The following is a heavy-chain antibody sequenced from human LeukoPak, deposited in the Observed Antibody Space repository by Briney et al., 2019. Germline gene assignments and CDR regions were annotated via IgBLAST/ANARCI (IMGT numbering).Heavy chain of an antibody. CDR3: ARDGWFGDYNWFDP. J-gene: IGHJ5*02. CDR1: GFTFSSYW. CDR2: IKQDGSEK. V-gene: IGHV3-7*01. Sequence: GGSLRLSCAASGFTFSSYWMSWVRQAPGKGLEWVANIKQDGSEKYYVDSVKGRFTISRDNAKNSLYLQMNSLRAEDTAMYYCARDGWFGDYNWFDPWGQGTLVTVSS. D-gene: IGHD3-10*01.